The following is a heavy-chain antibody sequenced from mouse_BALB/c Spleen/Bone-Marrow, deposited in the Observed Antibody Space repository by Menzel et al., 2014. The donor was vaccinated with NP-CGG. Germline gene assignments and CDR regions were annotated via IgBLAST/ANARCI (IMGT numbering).Heavy chain of an antibody. CDR3: ASNYYGSSYLDY. V-gene: IGHV1-18*01. CDR1: GYTFTEYT. J-gene: IGHJ2*01. D-gene: IGHD1-1*01. CDR2: INPNNGGT. Sequence: EVMLVESGPELVKPGASVKISCKTSGYTFTEYTMHWVKQSHGKSLEWIGGINPNNGGTSYNQKFKGKATLTVDKSSSTAYMELRSLTSEDSAVYYCASNYYGSSYLDYWGQGTTLTVSS.